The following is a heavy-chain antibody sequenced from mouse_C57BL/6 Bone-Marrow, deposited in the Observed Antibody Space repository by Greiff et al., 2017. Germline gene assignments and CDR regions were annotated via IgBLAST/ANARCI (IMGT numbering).Heavy chain of an antibody. CDR3: ARKHYGSSGYAMDY. CDR1: GYAFSSYW. J-gene: IGHJ4*01. D-gene: IGHD1-1*01. CDR2: IYPGDGDT. Sequence: QVQLQQSGAELVKPGASVKISCKASGYAFSSYWMNWVKQRPGKGLAWIGQIYPGDGDTNYNGKFKGKATLTADKSSSTAYMQLSSLTSEDSAVYFCARKHYGSSGYAMDYWGQGTSVTVSS. V-gene: IGHV1-80*01.